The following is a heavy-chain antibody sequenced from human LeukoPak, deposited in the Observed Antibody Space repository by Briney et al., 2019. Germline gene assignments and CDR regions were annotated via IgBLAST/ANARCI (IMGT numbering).Heavy chain of an antibody. CDR3: ARDMVPSYYYDSSGYLGY. D-gene: IGHD3-22*01. Sequence: SVKVSCKASGGTFSSYAISWVRQAPGQGLEWMGRIIPILGIANYAQKFQGRVTMTRDTSTSTVYMELSSLRSEDTAVYYCARDMVPSYYYDSSGYLGYWGQGTLVTVSS. CDR2: IIPILGIA. V-gene: IGHV1-69*04. CDR1: GGTFSSYA. J-gene: IGHJ4*02.